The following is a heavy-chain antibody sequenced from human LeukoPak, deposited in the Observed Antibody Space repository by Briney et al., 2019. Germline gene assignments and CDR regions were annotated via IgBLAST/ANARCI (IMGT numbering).Heavy chain of an antibody. CDR1: GYTFTGYY. D-gene: IGHD2-8*02. V-gene: IGHV1-2*02. CDR3: ARGSPLSFDIVLVIYALDF. CDR2: INPRSGGT. J-gene: IGHJ4*02. Sequence: ASVKVSCKASGYTFTGYYLHWVRRAPGQGLEWMGWINPRSGGTNYAPKFRGTVTVTRDTSISTAYMELSGLRSDDTAFYYCARGSPLSFDIVLVIYALDFWGQGTLVTVSS.